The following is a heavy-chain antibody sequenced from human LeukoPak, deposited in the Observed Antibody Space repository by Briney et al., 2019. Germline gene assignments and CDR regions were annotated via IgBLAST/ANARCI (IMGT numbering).Heavy chain of an antibody. V-gene: IGHV4-34*01. CDR2: INHSGST. Sequence: PGGSLRLSCAASGFTFSIYNMNWVRQAPGKGLEWIGEINHSGSTNYNPSLKSRVTISVDTSKNQFSLKLSSVTAADTAVYYCARGFRQWLLLRLDAFDIWGQGTMVTVSS. D-gene: IGHD3-22*01. CDR1: GFTFSIYN. CDR3: ARGFRQWLLLRLDAFDI. J-gene: IGHJ3*02.